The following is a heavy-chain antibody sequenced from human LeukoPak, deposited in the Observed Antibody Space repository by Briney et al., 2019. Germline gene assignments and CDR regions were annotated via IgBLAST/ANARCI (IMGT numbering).Heavy chain of an antibody. Sequence: SETLSLTCTVSGGSISSYYWSWIRQPAGKGLEWIGRIYTSGSTNYNPSLKSRVTMSVDTSKNQFSLKLSSVTAADTAVYYCARDLCELLWFGGNAFDIWGQGTMVTVSS. CDR1: GGSISSYY. CDR2: IYTSGST. V-gene: IGHV4-4*07. J-gene: IGHJ3*02. CDR3: ARDLCELLWFGGNAFDI. D-gene: IGHD3-10*01.